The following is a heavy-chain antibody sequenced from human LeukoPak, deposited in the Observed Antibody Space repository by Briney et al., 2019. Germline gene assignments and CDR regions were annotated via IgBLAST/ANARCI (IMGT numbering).Heavy chain of an antibody. J-gene: IGHJ4*02. CDR1: GFTFSDYY. CDR3: ATEHWGPNS. V-gene: IGHV3-7*01. CDR2: IKGDGSDK. Sequence: GGSLRLSCAASGFTFSDYYMGWIRQAPGKGLEWLANIKGDGSDKNYVDSVKGRFTISRDNAKNSLFLQMSSLRGEDTALYYCATEHWGPNSWGQGTLVTVSS. D-gene: IGHD3-16*01.